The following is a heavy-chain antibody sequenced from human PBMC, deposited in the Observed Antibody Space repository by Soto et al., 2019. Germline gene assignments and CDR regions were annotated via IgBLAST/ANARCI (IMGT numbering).Heavy chain of an antibody. J-gene: IGHJ4*02. V-gene: IGHV3-30-3*01. D-gene: IGHD1-26*01. Sequence: QVQLVESGGGVVQPERSLRLSCAVSGFIFRSYTMHWVRQAPGKGLEWVGVITYDGNNQYYADSVKGRFTIFRDNSRNTLYLQMNSLRPDDTAMYYCARAPSGSYPEFDYWGQGTLVTVSS. CDR1: GFIFRSYT. CDR2: ITYDGNNQ. CDR3: ARAPSGSYPEFDY.